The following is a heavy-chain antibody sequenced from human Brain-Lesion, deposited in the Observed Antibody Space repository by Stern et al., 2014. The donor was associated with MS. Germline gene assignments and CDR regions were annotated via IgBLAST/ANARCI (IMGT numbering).Heavy chain of an antibody. CDR2: IWPGDSDT. CDR1: GSRFTSNW. Sequence: EVQLVQSGAEVKKPGESLQISCKGSGSRFTSNWIGWVRPMPGKGLEWMGIIWPGDSDTRYSPSFQGQVTISADKSSSTAYLQWSSLQASDTAMYYCARRGDSSSSGFDYWGQGTLVIVSS. V-gene: IGHV5-51*01. D-gene: IGHD6-6*01. CDR3: ARRGDSSSSGFDY. J-gene: IGHJ4*02.